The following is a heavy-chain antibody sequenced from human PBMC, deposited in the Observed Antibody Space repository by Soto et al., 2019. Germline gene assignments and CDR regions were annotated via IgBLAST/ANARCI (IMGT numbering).Heavy chain of an antibody. CDR1: GGSISSYY. Sequence: SETLSLTCTVSGGSISSYYWSWIRQPPGKGLEWIGYIYSRGTTNYNPSLKSRVTISVDTSKNQFSLKLSSVTAADTAVYYCARGRAIDILDWFDPWGQGILVTVSS. V-gene: IGHV4-59*08. CDR3: ARGRAIDILDWFDP. D-gene: IGHD5-12*01. J-gene: IGHJ5*02. CDR2: IYSRGTT.